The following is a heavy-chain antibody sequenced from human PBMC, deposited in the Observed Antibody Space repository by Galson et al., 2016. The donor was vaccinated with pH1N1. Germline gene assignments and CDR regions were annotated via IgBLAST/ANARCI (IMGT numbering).Heavy chain of an antibody. Sequence: SLRLSCAASGFTFSHYAMHWVRQAPGKGLEWVAVISYVESNKDYADSVKGRFTVSGDSSNNTLYLQMNSLRTEDTAIYYCARSRDFSFDYWGQGALVTVAS. D-gene: IGHD4-11*01. CDR1: GFTFSHYA. J-gene: IGHJ4*02. CDR3: ARSRDFSFDY. V-gene: IGHV3-30-3*01. CDR2: ISYVESNK.